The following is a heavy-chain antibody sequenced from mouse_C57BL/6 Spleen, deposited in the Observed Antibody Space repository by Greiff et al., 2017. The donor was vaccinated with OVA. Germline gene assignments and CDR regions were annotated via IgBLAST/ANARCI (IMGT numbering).Heavy chain of an antibody. D-gene: IGHD2-4*01. Sequence: EVQLVESGPGLVKPSQSLSLTCSVTGYSITSGYYWNWIRQFPGNKLEWMGYISYDGSNNYNPSLKNRISITRDTSKNQFFLKLNSVTTEDTATYYCARIYYDYGWYFDVWGTGTTVTVSS. J-gene: IGHJ1*03. V-gene: IGHV3-6*01. CDR3: ARIYYDYGWYFDV. CDR2: ISYDGSN. CDR1: GYSITSGYY.